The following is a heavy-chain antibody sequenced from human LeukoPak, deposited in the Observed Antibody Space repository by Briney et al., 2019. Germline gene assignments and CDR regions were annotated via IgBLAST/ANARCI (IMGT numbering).Heavy chain of an antibody. Sequence: PSETLSLTCTVSAGAITSQYWSWIRQSPGKGLEFIGYIDYSGSTSYNPSLKSRVAISVDTSKNQFSLKLSSVTAADTAVYYCARLYYYGSGSYSMGDWFDPWGQGTLVTVSS. CDR1: AGAITSQY. J-gene: IGHJ5*02. CDR2: IDYSGST. V-gene: IGHV4-59*08. D-gene: IGHD3-10*01. CDR3: ARLYYYGSGSYSMGDWFDP.